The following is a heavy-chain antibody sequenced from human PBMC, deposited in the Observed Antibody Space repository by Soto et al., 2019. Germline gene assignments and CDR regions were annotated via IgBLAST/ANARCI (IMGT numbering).Heavy chain of an antibody. Sequence: SETLSLTCAVSGGSISSGGYYWSWIRQNPGKGLEWIGYTYNGVSTYYNPSLKSRVAISVDTSKNQFSLKLTSVTAADTAVYYCARDPAPWGQGTLVTVSS. CDR2: TYNGVST. CDR3: ARDPAP. CDR1: GGSISSGGYY. V-gene: IGHV4-31*11. J-gene: IGHJ5*02.